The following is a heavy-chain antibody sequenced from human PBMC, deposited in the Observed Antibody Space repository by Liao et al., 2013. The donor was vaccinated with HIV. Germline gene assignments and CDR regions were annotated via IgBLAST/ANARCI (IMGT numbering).Heavy chain of an antibody. V-gene: IGHV4-61*02. D-gene: IGHD3-3*01. CDR3: ARGTDFDY. CDR1: GASISSGSSY. J-gene: IGHJ4*02. CDR2: IHPTGNT. Sequence: QVQLQESGPGLVKPSQTLSLTCTVSGASISSGSSYWSWIRQPAGKGLEWIGRIHPTGNTNYNPSLRRRVSISVDSSTNRFSLLMTSMTAADTAVYYCARGTDFDYWGLGTQVVVSS.